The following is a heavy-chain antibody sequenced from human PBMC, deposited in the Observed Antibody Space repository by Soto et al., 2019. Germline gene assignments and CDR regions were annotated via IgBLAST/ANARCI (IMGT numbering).Heavy chain of an antibody. CDR3: ASSNPDDGGCFDY. D-gene: IGHD6-19*01. J-gene: IGHJ4*02. V-gene: IGHV4-34*01. Sequence: PSETLSLTCAVYGGSFSGYYWSWIRQPPGKGLEWIGEINHSGSTNYNPSLKSRVTISVDTSKNQFSLKLSSVTAADTAVYYCASSNPDDGGCFDYWGQGILVTVSS. CDR2: INHSGST. CDR1: GGSFSGYY.